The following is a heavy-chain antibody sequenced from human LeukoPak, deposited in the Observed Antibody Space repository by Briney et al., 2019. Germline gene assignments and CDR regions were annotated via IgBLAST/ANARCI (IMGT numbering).Heavy chain of an antibody. CDR3: ARDFKGMTTIDY. J-gene: IGHJ4*02. CDR1: GGSISSGNYY. Sequence: PSETLSLTCTVSGGSISSGNYYWTWIRQPPGKGLEWIGYIYYSGSTYYNPSLKSRVTISVDTPRNQFSLKLNSVTAADTAVYYCARDFKGMTTIDYWGQGTLVTVSS. V-gene: IGHV4-30-4*01. CDR2: IYYSGST. D-gene: IGHD1-1*01.